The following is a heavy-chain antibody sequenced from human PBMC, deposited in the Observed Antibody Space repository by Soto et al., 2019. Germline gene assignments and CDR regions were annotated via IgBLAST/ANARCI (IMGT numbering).Heavy chain of an antibody. Sequence: GGSLRLSCAASGFNFNSHSMNWVRQAPGKGLEWVSSISSGKSFIFYTDSVKGRFTISRDNAENSLYLQMNSLRVEDTAVYYCARVALSNKAGFDIWGQGTMVTVSS. CDR3: ARVALSNKAGFDI. J-gene: IGHJ3*02. V-gene: IGHV3-21*01. CDR1: GFNFNSHS. CDR2: ISSGKSFI. D-gene: IGHD6-19*01.